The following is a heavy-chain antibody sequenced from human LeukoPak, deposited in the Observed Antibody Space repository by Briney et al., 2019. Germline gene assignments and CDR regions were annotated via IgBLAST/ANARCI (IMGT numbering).Heavy chain of an antibody. CDR3: ATSPGIRYYYYGMDV. CDR1: GFTFDDYA. J-gene: IGHJ6*02. Sequence: GGSLRLSCAASGFTFDDYAMHWVRQAPGKGLEWVSGINWNSGNIGYADSVKGRFTISRDSAKNSLYLQMNSLRAEDTAFYYCATSPGIRYYYYGMDVWGQGTTVTVSS. CDR2: INWNSGNI. V-gene: IGHV3-9*01.